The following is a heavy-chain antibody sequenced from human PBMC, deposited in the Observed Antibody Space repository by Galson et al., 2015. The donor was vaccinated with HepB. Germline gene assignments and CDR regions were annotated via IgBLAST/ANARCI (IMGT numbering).Heavy chain of an antibody. V-gene: IGHV3-74*01. CDR2: INSDGSST. CDR3: ARGRYYGMDV. J-gene: IGHJ6*02. CDR1: GFIFSSYW. Sequence: SLRLSCAASGFIFSSYWMHWVRQAPGKGLVWVSHINSDGSSTNYADSVKGRFTISRDNGKNTLFLQMNSLRAEDTAVYYCARGRYYGMDVWGQGTTVTVSS.